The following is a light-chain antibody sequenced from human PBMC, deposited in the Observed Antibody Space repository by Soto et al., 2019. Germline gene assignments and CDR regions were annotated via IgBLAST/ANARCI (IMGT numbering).Light chain of an antibody. CDR3: RQRSNGYT. J-gene: IGKJ2*01. V-gene: IGKV3-11*01. CDR2: ASS. Sequence: EIVLTQSPDTLSLSPGEGATLSCRASQSVGRYLAWYQQNPGQAPRLLISASSNRATGIPARFSGSGSGIDVTLTTSSLEPEDFAVYDCRQRSNGYTFGQGTKLEIK. CDR1: QSVGRY.